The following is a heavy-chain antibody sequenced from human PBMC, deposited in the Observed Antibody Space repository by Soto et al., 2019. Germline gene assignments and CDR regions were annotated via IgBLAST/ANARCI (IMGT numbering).Heavy chain of an antibody. CDR1: GGSLSRNRHA. CDR2: TYCRSKWYN. Sequence: SQTLSLTCALSGGSLSRNRHAWNWITQAPSRGLEWLGRTYCRSKWYNDYAVSVKSRITINSDTSKTQFSLQPNSVTPEETAVHYCARAVPRYCSSTRCYDYYGMDVWGQGTTVSVS. CDR3: ARAVPRYCSSTRCYDYYGMDV. D-gene: IGHD2-2*01. V-gene: IGHV6-1*01. J-gene: IGHJ6*02.